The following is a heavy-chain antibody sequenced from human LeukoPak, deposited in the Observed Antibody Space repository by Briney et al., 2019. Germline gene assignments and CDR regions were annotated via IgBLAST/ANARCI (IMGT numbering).Heavy chain of an antibody. CDR1: GYTFTSYG. V-gene: IGHV1-18*01. CDR2: ISAYNGNT. D-gene: IGHD4-17*01. CDR3: ARDLGTMTTVTTGVY. J-gene: IGHJ4*02. Sequence: ASVKVSCKASGYTFTSYGISWVRQAPGQGLEWMGWISAYNGNTNYAQKLQGRVTMTTDTSTSTAYMELRSLRSDDTAVYYCARDLGTMTTVTTGVYWGQGTLVTVSS.